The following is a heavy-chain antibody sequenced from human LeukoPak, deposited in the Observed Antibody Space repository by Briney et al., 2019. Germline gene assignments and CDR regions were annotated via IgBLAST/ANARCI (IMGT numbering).Heavy chain of an antibody. CDR3: AREHGTVTTWVDY. CDR1: GFTFSSYA. D-gene: IGHD4-17*01. V-gene: IGHV3-30*04. CDR2: ISYDGSNK. J-gene: IGHJ4*02. Sequence: GGSLRLSCAASGFTFSSYAMHWVRQAPGKGLEWVAVISYDGSNKYYADSVKGRFTISRDNSKNTLYLQMNSLRAEDTAVYYCAREHGTVTTWVDYWGQGTLVTVSS.